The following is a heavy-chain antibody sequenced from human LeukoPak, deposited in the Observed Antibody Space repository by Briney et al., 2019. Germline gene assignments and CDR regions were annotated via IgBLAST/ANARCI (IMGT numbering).Heavy chain of an antibody. CDR3: ASGTVQLEAGGWFDP. Sequence: SETLSLTCTVSGGSISSYYWSWIRQPPGKGLEWSGYIYYSGSTNYNPSLKCRVTISVDTSKNQFSLKLSSVTAADTAVYYCASGTVQLEAGGWFDPWGRGTLVTVSS. V-gene: IGHV4-59*01. J-gene: IGHJ5*02. CDR2: IYYSGST. CDR1: GGSISSYY. D-gene: IGHD1-1*01.